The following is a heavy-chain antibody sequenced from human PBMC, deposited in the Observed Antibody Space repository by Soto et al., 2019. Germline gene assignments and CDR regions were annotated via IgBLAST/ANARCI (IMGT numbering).Heavy chain of an antibody. D-gene: IGHD6-13*01. Sequence: GAAVKVSWKASGGTFSSCAISWVRQAPGQGLEWMGGIIPIFGAANYAQRFQGRVTITADESTSTSYMELSSLRSEDTAVYYCARWIIAAAPRACYFGMEEWGQG. CDR1: GGTFSSCA. CDR2: IIPIFGAA. J-gene: IGHJ6*02. CDR3: ARWIIAAAPRACYFGMEE. V-gene: IGHV1-69*13.